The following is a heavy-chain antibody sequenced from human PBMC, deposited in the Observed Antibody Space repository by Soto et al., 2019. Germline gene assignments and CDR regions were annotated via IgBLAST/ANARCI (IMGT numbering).Heavy chain of an antibody. Sequence: QVQLQESGPGLVKPSQTLSLTCTVSGGSISSGGYYWSWIRQHPGKSLEWIGYIYYSGSTYYNPSLKSRVTISVDTSKNQFSLKLSSVTAADTAVYYCARGTRWLAHLFDYWGQGTLVTVSS. J-gene: IGHJ4*02. V-gene: IGHV4-31*03. CDR2: IYYSGST. CDR1: GGSISSGGYY. D-gene: IGHD3-9*01. CDR3: ARGTRWLAHLFDY.